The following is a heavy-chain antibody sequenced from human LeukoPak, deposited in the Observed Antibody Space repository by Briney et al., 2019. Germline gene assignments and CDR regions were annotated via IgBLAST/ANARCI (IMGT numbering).Heavy chain of an antibody. D-gene: IGHD2-2*01. CDR2: SYYSGST. J-gene: IGHJ4*02. V-gene: IGHV4-39*01. CDR3: ARRPLYCSSTSCYEGGPDY. CDR1: GVSISSNRYY. Sequence: SGTLSLTCTVSGVSISSNRYYWGWLGQPQGKGLDWFMSSYYSGSTYDNPSLGSLVTISVDTTKNLFSLKHSLIAAAAAASYSCARRPLYCSSTSCYEGGPDYWGQGTLVTVSS.